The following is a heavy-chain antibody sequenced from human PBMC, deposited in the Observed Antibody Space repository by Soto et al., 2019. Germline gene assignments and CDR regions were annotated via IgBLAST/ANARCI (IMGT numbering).Heavy chain of an antibody. CDR3: SGDQYAFRSGSSCDAVEV. CDR1: GGSVSSERYY. J-gene: IGHJ6*02. D-gene: IGHD3-22*01. Sequence: QVQLQQSGPGLVKPSATLSLSCTVSGGSVSSERYYWSWLRQTPGQGLEWIGYIYYTGSTNYNTSSIGRIIITGETSRDQVSERVMSVTRTDTAVYYCSGDQYAFRSGSSCDAVEVRGHATKVTVSS. V-gene: IGHV4-61*01. CDR2: IYYTGST.